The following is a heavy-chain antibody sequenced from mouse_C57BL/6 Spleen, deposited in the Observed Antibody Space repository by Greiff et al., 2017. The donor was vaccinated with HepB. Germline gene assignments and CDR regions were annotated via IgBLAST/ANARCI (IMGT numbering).Heavy chain of an antibody. CDR3: ARYYYGSSYYFDY. Sequence: VQLQQSGAELVKPGASVKLSCKASGYTFTSYWMQWVKQRPGQGLEWIGEIDPSDSYTNYNQKFKGKATLTVDTSSSTAYMQLSSLPSEDSAVYYCARYYYGSSYYFDYWGQGTTLTVSS. V-gene: IGHV1-50*01. CDR1: GYTFTSYW. D-gene: IGHD1-1*01. J-gene: IGHJ2*01. CDR2: IDPSDSYT.